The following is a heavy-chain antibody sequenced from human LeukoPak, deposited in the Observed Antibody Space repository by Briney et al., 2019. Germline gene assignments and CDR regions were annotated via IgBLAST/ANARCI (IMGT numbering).Heavy chain of an antibody. J-gene: IGHJ4*02. CDR3: TTDLNQRLKWFGNPLDH. Sequence: PGGSLRLSCVASGFSFTYAWMSWVRQAPGKGLQWVGHIRSETDGATTDYAAAVQGRFTISRDDSKKMLYREMNSLKTEDTAVYYCTTDLNQRLKWFGNPLDHWGQGTPVTVSS. CDR2: IRSETDGATT. CDR1: GFSFTYAW. V-gene: IGHV3-15*01. D-gene: IGHD3-10*01.